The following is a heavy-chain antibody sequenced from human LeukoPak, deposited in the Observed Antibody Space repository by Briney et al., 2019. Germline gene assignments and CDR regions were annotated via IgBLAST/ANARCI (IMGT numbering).Heavy chain of an antibody. V-gene: IGHV3-74*01. J-gene: IGHJ4*02. CDR1: GVTLSYQW. CDR2: ISPDGSST. CDR3: VRGTTFWRGVDY. D-gene: IGHD3-3*01. Sequence: GGSLRLSCSVSGVTLSYQWMHWGRQSLRKGLVWVSRISPDGSSTAYADSVKGRFTISRDNARNTLYLEMSSLRDEDSAVYFCVRGTTFWRGVDYWGQGTQVTVSS.